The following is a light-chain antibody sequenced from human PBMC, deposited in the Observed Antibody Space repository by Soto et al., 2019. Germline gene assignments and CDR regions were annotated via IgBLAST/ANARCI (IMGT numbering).Light chain of an antibody. CDR3: QAADSSGTYV. CDR2: KDT. Sequence: YELTQPPSMSVSPGQTARITCSGDALPKQYAYWYQPKPGQAPVLGIYKDTERPSGIPERFSGSSSGTTVTLTISGVQAEDEADYYCQAADSSGTYVFGTGTKLTVL. V-gene: IGLV3-25*03. CDR1: ALPKQY. J-gene: IGLJ1*01.